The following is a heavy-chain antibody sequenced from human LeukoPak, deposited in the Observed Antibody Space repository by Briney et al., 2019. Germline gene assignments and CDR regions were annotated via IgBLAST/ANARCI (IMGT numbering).Heavy chain of an antibody. Sequence: GGSLKLSCAASGFTFSSYAMSWVRQAPGKGLEWVSAISGSGGSTYYADSVKGRFTISRDNSKNTLYLQMNSLRAEDTAVYYCAKSEFYDSSGYYYDAFDIWGQGTMVTVSS. D-gene: IGHD3-22*01. CDR3: AKSEFYDSSGYYYDAFDI. J-gene: IGHJ3*02. V-gene: IGHV3-23*01. CDR1: GFTFSSYA. CDR2: ISGSGGST.